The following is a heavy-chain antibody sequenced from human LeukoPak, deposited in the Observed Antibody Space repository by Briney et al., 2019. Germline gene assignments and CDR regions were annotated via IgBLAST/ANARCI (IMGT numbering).Heavy chain of an antibody. J-gene: IGHJ4*02. Sequence: SVKVSCKASGFTLTSSAMQGGRHARGQRLEWIGWIVVGSGNTNYAQKFQERVTITRDMFTSTAYMEPSSLRSEDTAVYYCAAESGSYSSWGQGTLVTVSS. CDR3: AAESGSYSS. CDR1: GFTLTSSA. CDR2: IVVGSGNT. V-gene: IGHV1-58*02. D-gene: IGHD1-26*01.